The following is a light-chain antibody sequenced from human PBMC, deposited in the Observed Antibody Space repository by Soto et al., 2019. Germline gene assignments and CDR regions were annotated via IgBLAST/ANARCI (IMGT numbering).Light chain of an antibody. CDR1: HTIATY. J-gene: IGKJ3*01. V-gene: IGKV1-39*01. CDR3: QEYHSPPFT. Sequence: IQMTQSPSSLSASVGDGVTLTCRASHTIATYLNWYQQKPGQVPEVLIYGASRLHVGVPSRFTGSGYGTDFTLTISSLQPEDVATYYCQEYHSPPFTFGPGTRVEIK. CDR2: GAS.